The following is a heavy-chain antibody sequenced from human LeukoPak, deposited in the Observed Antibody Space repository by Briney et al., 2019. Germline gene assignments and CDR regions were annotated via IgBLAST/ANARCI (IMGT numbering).Heavy chain of an antibody. D-gene: IGHD3-10*01. CDR3: ATGPGYSGSEQ. CDR2: IKSKTDGGTT. V-gene: IGHV3-15*01. Sequence: PGGSLRLSCAASGFIFSNAWMTWVRQAPGKGLEWVGRIKSKTDGGTTDYAAPVKGRFAISRDDSTNTLYLQMNSLKTEDTAVYYCATGPGYSGSEQWGQGALVTVSS. CDR1: GFIFSNAW. J-gene: IGHJ4*02.